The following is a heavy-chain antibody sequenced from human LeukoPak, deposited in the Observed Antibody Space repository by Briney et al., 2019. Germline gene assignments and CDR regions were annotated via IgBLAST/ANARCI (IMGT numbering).Heavy chain of an antibody. V-gene: IGHV3-49*04. Sequence: PGGSLRLSCTTSGFTFDDYAMSWVRQAPGKGLEWLGFIRSKRYGGATEYDASVEGRFTISRDDSKSIAYLQMNSLETADTALYYCTRESIWEASDYWGQGTLVTVSS. J-gene: IGHJ4*02. CDR2: IRSKRYGGAT. CDR3: TRESIWEASDY. CDR1: GFTFDDYA. D-gene: IGHD3-16*01.